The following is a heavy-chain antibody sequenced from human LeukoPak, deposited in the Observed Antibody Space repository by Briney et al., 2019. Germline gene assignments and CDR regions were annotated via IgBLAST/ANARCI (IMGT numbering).Heavy chain of an antibody. J-gene: IGHJ4*02. CDR3: ATDWRIDY. Sequence: PGGSLRLSCAASGFTFSSYAMSWVRQAPGKGLEWVSAISGSGGSTHYLDSVKGRFTISRDNSKNALYLQMNSLRAEDTAVYYCATDWRIDYWGQGTLVTVSS. CDR1: GFTFSSYA. D-gene: IGHD1-1*01. CDR2: ISGSGGST. V-gene: IGHV3-23*01.